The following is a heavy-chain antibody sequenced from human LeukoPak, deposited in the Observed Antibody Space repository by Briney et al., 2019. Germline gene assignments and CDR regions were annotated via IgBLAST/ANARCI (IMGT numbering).Heavy chain of an antibody. V-gene: IGHV1-69*05. Sequence: GASVKVSCKASGGTFSSYAISWVRQAPGQGLEWMGGIIPIFGTANYAQKFQGRVTITTDESTSTAYMELSSLRSEDTAVYYCARPTRRGGNRYYYYYMDVWGKGTTVTVSS. CDR2: IIPIFGTA. CDR3: ARPTRRGGNRYYYYYMDV. D-gene: IGHD1-14*01. CDR1: GGTFSSYA. J-gene: IGHJ6*03.